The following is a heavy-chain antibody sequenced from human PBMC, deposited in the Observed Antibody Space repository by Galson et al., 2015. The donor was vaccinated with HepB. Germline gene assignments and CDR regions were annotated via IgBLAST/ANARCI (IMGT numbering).Heavy chain of an antibody. V-gene: IGHV4-59*01. CDR2: IYYSGST. CDR1: GGSISSYY. D-gene: IGHD3-3*01. CDR3: ARAEGDFWGKGEFDI. J-gene: IGHJ3*02. Sequence: ETLSLTCTVSGGSISSYYWSWIRQPPGKGLEWIGYIYYSGSTNYNPSLKSRVTISVDTSKNQFSLKLSSVTAADTAVYYCARAEGDFWGKGEFDIWGQGTMVTVSS.